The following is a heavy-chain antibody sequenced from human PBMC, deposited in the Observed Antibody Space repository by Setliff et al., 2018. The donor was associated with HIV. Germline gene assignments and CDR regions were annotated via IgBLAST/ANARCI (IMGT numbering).Heavy chain of an antibody. Sequence: PGGSLRLSCAASGFTFSSYEMNWVRQAPGKGLEWVSYISGSGSTIYYADSVKGRFTISRDNAKKSLYLQMNNLRAEDTAVYYCARALMCRSLLCYYYMDVWGKGTTVTVSS. D-gene: IGHD2-2*01. CDR1: GFTFSSYE. J-gene: IGHJ6*03. V-gene: IGHV3-48*03. CDR3: ARALMCRSLLCYYYMDV. CDR2: ISGSGSTI.